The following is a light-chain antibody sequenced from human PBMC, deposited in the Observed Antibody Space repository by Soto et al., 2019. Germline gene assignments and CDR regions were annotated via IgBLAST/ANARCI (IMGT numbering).Light chain of an antibody. V-gene: IGKV3-20*01. CDR2: AAS. CDR3: QQYGNSWS. J-gene: IGKJ1*01. Sequence: EIVLTQSPGTLSFSPGERATLSCRASQSVRNSYLAWYQHIPGQSPRVLIYAASNRATGIPDRFSGSGSGTDFTLTISRLEPEDFAVYYCQQYGNSWSFGQGTKVEIK. CDR1: QSVRNSY.